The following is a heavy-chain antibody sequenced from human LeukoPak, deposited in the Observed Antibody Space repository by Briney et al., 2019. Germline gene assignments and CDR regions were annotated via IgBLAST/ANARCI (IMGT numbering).Heavy chain of an antibody. CDR1: GFTLSSYW. CDR3: TRLILWVGELNYYMDV. CDR2: IRSKAYGGTT. Sequence: GGSLRLFCAASGFTLSSYWMHWVRQAPGKGLEWVGFIRSKAYGGTTEYAASVKGRFTISRDDSKSIAYLQMNSLKTEDTAVYYCTRLILWVGELNYYMDVWGKGTTVTISS. V-gene: IGHV3-49*04. D-gene: IGHD3-10*01. J-gene: IGHJ6*03.